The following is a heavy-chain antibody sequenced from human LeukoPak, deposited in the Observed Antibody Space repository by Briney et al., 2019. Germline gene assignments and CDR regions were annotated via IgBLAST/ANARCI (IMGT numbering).Heavy chain of an antibody. D-gene: IGHD5-12*01. J-gene: IGHJ4*02. V-gene: IGHV3-21*04. CDR3: AKDTTRGYSGY. Sequence: GGSLRLSCAASGFTFSSYSMNWVRQAPGKGLEWVSSISSSSSYIYYADSVKGRFTTSRDNSKNTLYLQMNSLRAEDTAVYYCAKDTTRGYSGYGGQGTLVTVSS. CDR2: ISSSSSYI. CDR1: GFTFSSYS.